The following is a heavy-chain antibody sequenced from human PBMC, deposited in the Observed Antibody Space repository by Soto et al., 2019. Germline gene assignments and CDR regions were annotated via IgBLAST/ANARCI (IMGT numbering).Heavy chain of an antibody. V-gene: IGHV3-74*01. Sequence: EAQLVQSGGGLVQPGGSMRLSCAASGFTFSNYWMHWVRQSPGKGLVWVSRISGDGSGTNYADSVKGRFTISRDNAKNTVYLQIDSLRAEDTAVYYCARSLPGTYGAFDLWGQGTMVTVSS. J-gene: IGHJ3*01. CDR1: GFTFSNYW. D-gene: IGHD1-7*01. CDR2: ISGDGSGT. CDR3: ARSLPGTYGAFDL.